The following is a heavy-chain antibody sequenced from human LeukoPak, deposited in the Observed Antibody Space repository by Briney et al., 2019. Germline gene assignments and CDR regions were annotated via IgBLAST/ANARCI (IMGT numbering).Heavy chain of an antibody. CDR1: GYTFTSYG. D-gene: IGHD4-23*01. V-gene: IGHV1-69*05. CDR3: ASRPGDYGSNFDY. Sequence: ASVKVSCKASGYTFTSYGISWVRQAPGQGLEWMGGIIPILGTANYAQKFQGRVTITTDESTSTAYMELSSLRSEDTAVYYCASRPGDYGSNFDYWGQGTLVTVSS. CDR2: IIPILGTA. J-gene: IGHJ4*02.